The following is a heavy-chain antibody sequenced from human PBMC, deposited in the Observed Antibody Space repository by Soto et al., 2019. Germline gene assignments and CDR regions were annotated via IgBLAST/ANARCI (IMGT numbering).Heavy chain of an antibody. Sequence: PSETLSLTCTVSGGSSINYYWTWIRQPPGKGLEWIGEIYHSGTTNYNPSLKSRVTMSVDTSKNQFSLNLRSVTAADTAVYFCARNRKSDHWGQGTLVTVSS. V-gene: IGHV4-59*12. J-gene: IGHJ4*02. D-gene: IGHD3-16*02. CDR3: ARNRKSDH. CDR1: GGSSINYY. CDR2: IYHSGTT.